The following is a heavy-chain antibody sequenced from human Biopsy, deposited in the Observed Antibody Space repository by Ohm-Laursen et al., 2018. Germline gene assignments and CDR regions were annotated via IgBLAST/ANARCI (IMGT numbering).Heavy chain of an antibody. D-gene: IGHD3-22*01. CDR1: GDSISSYY. Sequence: SDTLSLTCTVSGDSISSYYWSWIRQPPGKGLEWIGYVYYTGSTDYNPSLQSRVTISVDTSKNHFSLRLRSVTPADTAIYYCARGRGFYSDRTVPGYFDLWGRGTPVTVSS. CDR2: VYYTGST. J-gene: IGHJ2*01. V-gene: IGHV4-59*07. CDR3: ARGRGFYSDRTVPGYFDL.